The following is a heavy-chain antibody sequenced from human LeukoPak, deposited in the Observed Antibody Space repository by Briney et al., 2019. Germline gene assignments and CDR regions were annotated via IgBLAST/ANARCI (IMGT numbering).Heavy chain of an antibody. CDR1: GCTFSNYG. Sequence: ASVKVSCEASGCTFSNYGLTWVRQAPGRGLEWMGWISAYNGNTNYAQKLQDRVTMTTDTSTSTAYMELRGLTSDDTAVYYCARQVDSTMALPDYWGQGTLVTVSS. J-gene: IGHJ4*02. CDR2: ISAYNGNT. D-gene: IGHD2/OR15-2a*01. CDR3: ARQVDSTMALPDY. V-gene: IGHV1-18*01.